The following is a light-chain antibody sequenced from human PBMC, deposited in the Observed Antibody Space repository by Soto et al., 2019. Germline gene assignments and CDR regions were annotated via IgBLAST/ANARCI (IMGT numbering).Light chain of an antibody. Sequence: EIVMTQSPATLSVSPGERATLSCRASQSVSSNLAWYQQKPGQAPRLLIYGASNRATGIPARFSGSGSGTEFTLTISSLQSEDFIVYYCQQYNNWPRSFGQGTKVE. V-gene: IGKV3-15*01. CDR1: QSVSSN. CDR3: QQYNNWPRS. J-gene: IGKJ1*01. CDR2: GAS.